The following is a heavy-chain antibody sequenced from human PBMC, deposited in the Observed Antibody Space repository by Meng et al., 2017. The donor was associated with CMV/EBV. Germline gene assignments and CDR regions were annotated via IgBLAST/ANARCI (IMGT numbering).Heavy chain of an antibody. Sequence: SETLSLTCTVSGGSVSSGSYYWSWIRQPPGKGLEWIRYIYYSGSTNYNPSLKSRVTISVDTSKNQFSLKLSSVTAADTAVYYCARDSQTPGIAAVGPVDYYYGMDVWGQGTTVTVSS. D-gene: IGHD6-13*01. CDR2: IYYSGST. CDR3: ARDSQTPGIAAVGPVDYYYGMDV. J-gene: IGHJ6*02. V-gene: IGHV4-61*01. CDR1: GGSVSSGSYY.